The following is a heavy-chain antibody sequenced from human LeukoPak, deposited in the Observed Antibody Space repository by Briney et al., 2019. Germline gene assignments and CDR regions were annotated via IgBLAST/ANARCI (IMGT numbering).Heavy chain of an antibody. CDR2: INPNSGGT. D-gene: IGHD5-24*01. V-gene: IGHV1-2*06. CDR3: ARVGDGLNDAFDI. CDR1: GYTFTCYY. J-gene: IGHJ3*02. Sequence: GASVKVSCKASGYTFTCYYMNWVRQAPGQGREWMGRINPNSGGTNYAQKFQGRVTMTRDTSISTAYMELSRLRSDDTAVYYCARVGDGLNDAFDIWGRGTMVTVSS.